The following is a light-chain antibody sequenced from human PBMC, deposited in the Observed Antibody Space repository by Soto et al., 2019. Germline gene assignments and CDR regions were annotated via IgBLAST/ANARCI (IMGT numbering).Light chain of an antibody. J-gene: IGKJ2*02. Sequence: EIVMTQSPATLSVSPGERATLSCRASQSVSSNLAWYQQKPGQAPRLLIYGASTRATVIPARFSGSGSGTEFTLTISSLQSEDFAVYYWQQYNNWPPWTFGQGTKLEIK. CDR3: QQYNNWPPWT. CDR1: QSVSSN. CDR2: GAS. V-gene: IGKV3-15*01.